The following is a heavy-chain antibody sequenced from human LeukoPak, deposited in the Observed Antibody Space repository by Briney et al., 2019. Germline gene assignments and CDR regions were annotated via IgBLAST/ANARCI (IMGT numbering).Heavy chain of an antibody. CDR2: INHSGST. J-gene: IGHJ4*02. D-gene: IGHD5-12*01. CDR3: TWEGSGVATIGRGGFDY. Sequence: SETLSLTCAVYGGSFSGYYWNWIRQPPGKGLEWIGEINHSGSTNYNPSLKSRVTISIDTSKNQFSLKLSSVTAADTAMYYCTWEGSGVATIGRGGFDYWGQGTLVTVSS. CDR1: GGSFSGYY. V-gene: IGHV4-34*01.